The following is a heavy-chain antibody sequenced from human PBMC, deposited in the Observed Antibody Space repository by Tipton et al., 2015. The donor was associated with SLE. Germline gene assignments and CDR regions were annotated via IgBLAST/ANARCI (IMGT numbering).Heavy chain of an antibody. CDR2: INTITGIP. D-gene: IGHD3-22*01. Sequence: QVQLVQSGSELKKPGASVKVSCKASGYTLTDYGFNWVRQAPGEGLEWMGWINTITGIPAYAQGFTGRFVFSLDTSVNTANLQISSLKPEDTAVYYCARDSPMAVVVRGLGAFDIWGQGTMLTVSS. J-gene: IGHJ3*02. CDR1: GYTLTDYG. V-gene: IGHV7-4-1*02. CDR3: ARDSPMAVVVRGLGAFDI.